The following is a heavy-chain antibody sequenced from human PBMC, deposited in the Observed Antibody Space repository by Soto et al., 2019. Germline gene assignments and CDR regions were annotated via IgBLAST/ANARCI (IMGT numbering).Heavy chain of an antibody. CDR3: AKVHSSGSSSGKRGTNFDY. V-gene: IGHV3-23*01. Sequence: GGSLRLCCAASGFTFSNAWINWVRQAPGKGLEWVSAISGSGGSTYYADSVKGRFTISRDNSKNTLYLQMNSLRAEDTAVYYCAKVHSSGSSSGKRGTNFDYWGQGTLVTVSS. CDR2: ISGSGGST. D-gene: IGHD6-6*01. CDR1: GFTFSNAW. J-gene: IGHJ4*02.